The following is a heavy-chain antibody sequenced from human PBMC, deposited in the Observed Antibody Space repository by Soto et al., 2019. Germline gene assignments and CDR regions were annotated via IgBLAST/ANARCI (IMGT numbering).Heavy chain of an antibody. CDR1: GFTFSSYG. CDR3: AKDQLTMVRGVIIPPFDY. J-gene: IGHJ4*02. CDR2: ISYDGSNK. V-gene: IGHV3-30*18. D-gene: IGHD3-10*01. Sequence: QVQLVESGGGVVQPERSLRLSCAASGFTFSSYGMHWVRQAPGKGLEWVAVISYDGSNKYYADSVKGRFTISRDNSKNTLYLQMNSLRAEDTAVYYCAKDQLTMVRGVIIPPFDYWGQGTLVTVSS.